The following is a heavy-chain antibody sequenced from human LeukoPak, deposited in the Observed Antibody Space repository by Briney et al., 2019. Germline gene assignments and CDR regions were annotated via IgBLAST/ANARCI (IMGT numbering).Heavy chain of an antibody. CDR1: GFTFSSYA. CDR2: ISYDGSNK. J-gene: IGHJ4*02. D-gene: IGHD2-8*02. Sequence: GGSLRLSCAASGFTFSSYAMHWVRQAPGKGLEWVAVISYDGSNKYYADSVKGRFTISRDNSKNTLHLQMNSLRAEDTAVYYCARATGHLDYWGQGTLVTVSS. V-gene: IGHV3-30*01. CDR3: ARATGHLDY.